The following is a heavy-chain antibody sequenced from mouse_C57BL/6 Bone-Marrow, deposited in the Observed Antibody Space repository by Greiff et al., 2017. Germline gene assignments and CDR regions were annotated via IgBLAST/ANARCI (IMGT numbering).Heavy chain of an antibody. D-gene: IGHD2-2*01. J-gene: IGHJ1*03. CDR3: TTFGYDPYWSFDV. V-gene: IGHV14-4*01. Sequence: VQLKESGAELVRPGASVKLSCTASGFNIKDDDMHWVKQRPEQGLEWIGWIDPENGDTEYASKFQGKATITAHTSSNTAYLQLSSLTSEATAVYSGTTFGYDPYWSFDVWGTGTTVTVSS. CDR1: GFNIKDDD. CDR2: IDPENGDT.